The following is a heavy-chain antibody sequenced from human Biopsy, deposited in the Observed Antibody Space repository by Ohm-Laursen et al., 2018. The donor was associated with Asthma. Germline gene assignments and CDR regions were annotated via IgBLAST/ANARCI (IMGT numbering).Heavy chain of an antibody. CDR3: ARERAGVLGSYNGMDV. J-gene: IGHJ6*02. CDR2: VTYDGISQ. Sequence: SLRLSCSASGFTFSNYGMHWVRQVAGKGLDWVAVVTYDGISQYYAESVKGRFTISRDNSRNTLNLQMNSVRPDDTAVYFCARERAGVLGSYNGMDVWGPGATVTVSS. D-gene: IGHD2-8*01. CDR1: GFTFSNYG. V-gene: IGHV3-30*03.